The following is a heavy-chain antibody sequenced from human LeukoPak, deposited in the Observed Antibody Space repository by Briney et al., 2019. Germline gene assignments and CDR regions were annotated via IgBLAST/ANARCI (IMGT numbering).Heavy chain of an antibody. CDR3: AKDQGDILTGCFDY. Sequence: GGSLRLPCAVSGITLSNYGMTWVRQAPGKGLEWVSAISGSGGSTYYADSVKGRFTISRDNSKNTLYLQMNSLRAEDTAVYYYAKDQGDILTGCFDYWGQGTLVTVSS. D-gene: IGHD3-9*01. J-gene: IGHJ4*02. CDR1: GITLSNYG. V-gene: IGHV3-23*01. CDR2: ISGSGGST.